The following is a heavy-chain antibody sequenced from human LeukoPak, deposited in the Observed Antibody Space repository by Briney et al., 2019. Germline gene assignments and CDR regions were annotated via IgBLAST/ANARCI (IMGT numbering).Heavy chain of an antibody. D-gene: IGHD2-2*01. J-gene: IGHJ5*02. Sequence: GRSLRLSCAASGFTFSSYAMHWVRQAPGKGLEWVAVISYDGSNKYYADSVKGRFTISRDNSKNTLYLQMNSLRAEDTAVYYCVRVRRRYCSSTSCYNWFDPWGQGTLVTVSS. CDR1: GFTFSSYA. CDR3: VRVRRRYCSSTSCYNWFDP. V-gene: IGHV3-30*04. CDR2: ISYDGSNK.